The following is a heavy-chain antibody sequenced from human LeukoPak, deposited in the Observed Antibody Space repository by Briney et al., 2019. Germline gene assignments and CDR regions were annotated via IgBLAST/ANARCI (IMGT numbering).Heavy chain of an antibody. V-gene: IGHV1-18*01. CDR2: ISAYNGNT. CDR1: GYTFTSYG. D-gene: IGHD3-22*01. Sequence: ASVKVSCKASGYTFTSYGISWVRQAPGQGLEWMGWISAYNGNTNYAQKLQGRVTMTTDTSTSTAYMELRSLRSDDTAVYYCARSGDYYGSSGYYIYWGQGTLVTVSS. CDR3: ARSGDYYGSSGYYIY. J-gene: IGHJ4*02.